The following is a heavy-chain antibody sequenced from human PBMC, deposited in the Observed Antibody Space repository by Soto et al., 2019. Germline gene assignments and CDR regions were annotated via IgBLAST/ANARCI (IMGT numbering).Heavy chain of an antibody. CDR3: ARERVTGYYNVIGY. CDR1: GYTFTSYG. Sequence: GASVKVSCKASGYTFTSYGISWVRQAPGQGLEWMGWISAYNGNTNYAQKPQGRVTMTTDTSTSTAYMEMNSLRAEDTAVYYCARERVTGYYNVIGYWGQGTQVTVSS. CDR2: ISAYNGNT. D-gene: IGHD3-9*01. V-gene: IGHV1-18*01. J-gene: IGHJ4*02.